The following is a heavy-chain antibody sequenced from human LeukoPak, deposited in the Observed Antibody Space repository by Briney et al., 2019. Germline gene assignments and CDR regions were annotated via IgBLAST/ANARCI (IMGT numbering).Heavy chain of an antibody. CDR1: GFTFSSQA. Sequence: GGSLRLSCAASGFTFSSQAMHWVRQAPGKGLEWVAVISYDGSNKYYADSVKGRFTIAGDNSKSTLYLQMDSLRAEDTAMYYCARDGSGGDAFDIWGQGTMVTVSS. J-gene: IGHJ3*02. D-gene: IGHD3-10*01. CDR2: ISYDGSNK. CDR3: ARDGSGGDAFDI. V-gene: IGHV3-30-3*01.